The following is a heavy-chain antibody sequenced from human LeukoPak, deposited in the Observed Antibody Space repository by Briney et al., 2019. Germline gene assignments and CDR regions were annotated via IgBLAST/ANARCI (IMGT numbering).Heavy chain of an antibody. Sequence: SETLSLTCTVSGGSISSGDYYWSWIRQPPGKGLEWIGYIYYSGSTYYNPSLKSRVTISVDTSKNQFSLKLSSVTAADTAVYYCARNNYYGSGSYYSIDYWGQGTLVTVSS. V-gene: IGHV4-30-4*01. CDR1: GGSISSGDYY. D-gene: IGHD3-10*01. CDR3: ARNNYYGSGSYYSIDY. J-gene: IGHJ4*02. CDR2: IYYSGST.